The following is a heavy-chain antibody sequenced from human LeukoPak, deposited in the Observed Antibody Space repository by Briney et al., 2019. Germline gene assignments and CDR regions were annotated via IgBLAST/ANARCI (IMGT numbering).Heavy chain of an antibody. CDR2: IYSGGST. V-gene: IGHV3-53*01. Sequence: GGSLRLSCAASGFTVSSNYMSWVRQAPGKGLEWVSVIYSGGSTYYADSVKGRFTISRDSSKTTLYLQMNSLRAEDTAVYYCARELNGYSSSWYDYWGQGTLVTVSS. J-gene: IGHJ4*02. D-gene: IGHD6-13*01. CDR3: ARELNGYSSSWYDY. CDR1: GFTVSSNY.